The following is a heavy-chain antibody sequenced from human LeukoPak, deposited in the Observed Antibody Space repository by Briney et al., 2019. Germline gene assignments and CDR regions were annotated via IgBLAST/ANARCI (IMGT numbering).Heavy chain of an antibody. V-gene: IGHV3-30-3*01. D-gene: IGHD1-1*01. Sequence: PGRSLRLSCAASGFTFSSYAMPWVRQAPGKGLEWVAVISYDGSNKYYADSVKGRFTISRDNSKNTLYLQMNSLRAEDTAVYYCASWKRFDPWGQGTLVTVSS. CDR1: GFTFSSYA. J-gene: IGHJ5*02. CDR2: ISYDGSNK. CDR3: ASWKRFDP.